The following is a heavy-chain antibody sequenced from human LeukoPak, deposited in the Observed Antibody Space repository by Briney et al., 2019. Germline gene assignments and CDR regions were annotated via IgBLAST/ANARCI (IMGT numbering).Heavy chain of an antibody. CDR2: INHSGST. V-gene: IGHV4-34*01. D-gene: IGHD3-22*01. Sequence: AETLSLTCAVYGGSFSGYYWSWIRQPPGKGLEWIGEINHSGSTNYNPSLKSRVTISVDTSKNQFSLKLSSVTAADTAVYYCARGRGYYYGMDVWGQGTTVTVSS. CDR1: GGSFSGYY. CDR3: ARGRGYYYGMDV. J-gene: IGHJ6*02.